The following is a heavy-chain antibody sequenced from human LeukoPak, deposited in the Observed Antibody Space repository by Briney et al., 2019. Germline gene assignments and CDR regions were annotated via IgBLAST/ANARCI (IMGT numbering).Heavy chain of an antibody. CDR3: ARRKAVAKYYFDY. Sequence: ASVKVSCKASGYTFTGYYMHWVRQAPGQGLEWMGWINPNSGGTNYAQKFQGRVTMTRDTSISTAYMELSRLRSDDTAMYYCARRKAVAKYYFDYWGQGTLVTVSS. V-gene: IGHV1-2*02. D-gene: IGHD6-13*01. CDR2: INPNSGGT. J-gene: IGHJ4*02. CDR1: GYTFTGYY.